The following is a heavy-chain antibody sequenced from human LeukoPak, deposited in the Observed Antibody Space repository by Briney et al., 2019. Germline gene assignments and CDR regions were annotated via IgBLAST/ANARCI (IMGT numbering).Heavy chain of an antibody. CDR2: FDPEDGET. CDR3: ATYAPLGELSLFDY. V-gene: IGHV1-24*01. CDR1: GYTLTELS. J-gene: IGHJ4*02. Sequence: ASVKVSCKVSGYTLTELSMHLVRQAPGKGLEWMGGFDPEDGETIYAQKFQGRVTMTEDTSTDTAYMELSSLRSEDTAVYYCATYAPLGELSLFDYWGQGTLVSVSS. D-gene: IGHD3-16*02.